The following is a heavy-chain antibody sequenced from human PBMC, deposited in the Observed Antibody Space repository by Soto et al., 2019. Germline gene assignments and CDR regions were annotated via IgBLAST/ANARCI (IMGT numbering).Heavy chain of an antibody. CDR3: AIHVMTTVTKRSEYYYYGMDV. CDR2: IIPILGIA. V-gene: IGHV1-69*02. J-gene: IGHJ6*04. D-gene: IGHD4-17*01. Sequence: SVKVSCKASGGSFSSYTISWVRQAPGQGLEWMGRIIPILGIANYAQKFQGRVTITADKSTSTAYMELSSLRSEDTAVYYCAIHVMTTVTKRSEYYYYGMDVWGKGTTVTVSS. CDR1: GGSFSSYT.